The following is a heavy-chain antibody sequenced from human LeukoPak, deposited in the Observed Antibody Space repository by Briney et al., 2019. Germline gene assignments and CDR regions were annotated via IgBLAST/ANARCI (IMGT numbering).Heavy chain of an antibody. Sequence: PGGSLRLSCAVSGVSFRSYGMHWVRQAPGKGLEWVALISPDGNDQKYGDSVRGRFTISRDDSKSTLYLQMNSLRAEDTAVYYCAKIPYYYDSSGYRKAADYWGQGTLVTVSS. CDR2: ISPDGNDQ. D-gene: IGHD3-22*01. CDR1: GVSFRSYG. V-gene: IGHV3-30*18. CDR3: AKIPYYYDSSGYRKAADY. J-gene: IGHJ4*02.